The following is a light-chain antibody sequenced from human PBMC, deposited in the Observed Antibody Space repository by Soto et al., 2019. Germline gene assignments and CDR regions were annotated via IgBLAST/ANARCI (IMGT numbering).Light chain of an antibody. CDR2: RAS. Sequence: EIVMTQSPATLSLSPGGSATLSCRASQHVSSNFACYRQKPGQAPTLLIYRASTRTAGIPARWSGSGSGTAFTRTISSLQSEDFAVYYCQQYNNWPYTFGQGTKLEIK. J-gene: IGKJ2*01. CDR3: QQYNNWPYT. CDR1: QHVSSN. V-gene: IGKV3-15*01.